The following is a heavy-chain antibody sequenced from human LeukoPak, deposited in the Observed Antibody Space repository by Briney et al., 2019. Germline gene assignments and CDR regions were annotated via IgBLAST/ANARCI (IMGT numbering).Heavy chain of an antibody. CDR3: ARDRNTDFWSGYYTNYFDY. J-gene: IGHJ4*02. Sequence: GGSLRLSCAASGFTFSSYWMSWVRQAPGKGLEWVANIKQDGSEKYYVDSVKGRFTISRDNAKNSLYLQMNTLRAEDTAVYYCARDRNTDFWSGYYTNYFDYWGQGTLVTVSS. D-gene: IGHD3-3*01. CDR1: GFTFSSYW. V-gene: IGHV3-7*01. CDR2: IKQDGSEK.